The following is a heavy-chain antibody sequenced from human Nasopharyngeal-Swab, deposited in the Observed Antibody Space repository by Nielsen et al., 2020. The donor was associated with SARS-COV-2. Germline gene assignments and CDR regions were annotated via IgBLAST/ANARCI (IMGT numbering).Heavy chain of an antibody. CDR3: AREAYYNAVDY. J-gene: IGHJ4*02. V-gene: IGHV3-7*04. CDR2: IKQDGSEK. Sequence: GGSLRLSCAASGFTFSDYWMSWVRQAPGKGPEWVANIKQDGSEKKYVDSVKGRFTISRDDAKNSLHLQMNSLRAEDTAVYYCAREAYYNAVDYWGQGTLVTVSS. CDR1: GFTFSDYW. D-gene: IGHD2-8*01.